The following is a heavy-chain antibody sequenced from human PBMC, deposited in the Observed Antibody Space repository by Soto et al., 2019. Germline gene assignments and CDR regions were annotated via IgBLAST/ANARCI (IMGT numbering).Heavy chain of an antibody. J-gene: IGHJ4*02. CDR1: GFTFSSYS. Sequence: GGSLRLSCAASGFTFSSYSMNWVRQAPGKGLEWVSSISSSSSYIYYADSVKGRFTISRDNAKNSLYLQMNSLRAEDTAVYYCASAYYDPRGPIGYWGQGTLVTVSS. CDR3: ASAYYDPRGPIGY. D-gene: IGHD3-3*01. V-gene: IGHV3-21*01. CDR2: ISSSSSYI.